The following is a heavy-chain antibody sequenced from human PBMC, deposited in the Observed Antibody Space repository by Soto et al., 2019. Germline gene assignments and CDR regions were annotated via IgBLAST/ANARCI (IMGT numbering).Heavy chain of an antibody. D-gene: IGHD3-10*01. J-gene: IGHJ3*02. CDR2: ISAYNGNT. Sequence: QVQLVQSGAEVKKPGASVKVSCKASGYTFTSYGISWVRQAPGQGLEWMGWISAYNGNTNYAQKLQGRVTMTTHTATSTAYIELRSLRSDDTAVYYCARDSYYKRLNDAFDIWGQGTMVTVSS. CDR1: GYTFTSYG. CDR3: ARDSYYKRLNDAFDI. V-gene: IGHV1-18*01.